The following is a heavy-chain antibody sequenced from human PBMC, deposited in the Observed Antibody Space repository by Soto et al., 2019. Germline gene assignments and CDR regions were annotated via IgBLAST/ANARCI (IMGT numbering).Heavy chain of an antibody. CDR1: GFTFDDYA. D-gene: IGHD4-17*01. CDR2: ITWNSGSR. J-gene: IGHJ3*02. V-gene: IGHV3-9*01. Sequence: EVQLVESGGGLVQPGRSLRLSCAASGFTFDDYAMHWVRQAPGKGPEWVSGITWNSGSRGYAESVKGRFTISRDNAKTSLYLQMNSLRTEDTALYYCAKSKGDLVNLQTTVTTFWGPFHIWGQGTMVTVSS. CDR3: AKSKGDLVNLQTTVTTFWGPFHI.